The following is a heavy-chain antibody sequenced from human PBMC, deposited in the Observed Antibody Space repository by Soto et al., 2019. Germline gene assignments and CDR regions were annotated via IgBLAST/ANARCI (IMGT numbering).Heavy chain of an antibody. D-gene: IGHD5-12*01. J-gene: IGHJ4*02. CDR3: ARSDVDIVATNQKTERSSPWFDY. CDR1: GYTFTSYG. V-gene: IGHV1-18*01. Sequence: QVQLVQSGAEVKKPGASVKVSCKASGYTFTSYGISWVRQAPGQGLEWMGWISAYNGNTNYAQKLQGRVTMTTDTATSTAYRELRILRSDDTAVYYCARSDVDIVATNQKTERSSPWFDYWGQGTLVTVSS. CDR2: ISAYNGNT.